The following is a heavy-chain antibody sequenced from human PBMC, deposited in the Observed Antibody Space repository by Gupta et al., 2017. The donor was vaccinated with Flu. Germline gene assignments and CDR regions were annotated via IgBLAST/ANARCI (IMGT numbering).Heavy chain of an antibody. D-gene: IGHD5-24*01. CDR3: ARNRGWEQFDY. V-gene: IGHV3-7*01. Sequence: EVQLVESGGGLVRPGGSLRLPCAASGFTFSNYWMDWVRQAPGKGLEWVANRKEDGSVKNYVDSVKGRFTISRDNAKNSVFLQMNTLRADDTAVYYCARNRGWEQFDYWGQGALVTVSS. CDR2: RKEDGSVK. J-gene: IGHJ4*02. CDR1: GFTFSNYW.